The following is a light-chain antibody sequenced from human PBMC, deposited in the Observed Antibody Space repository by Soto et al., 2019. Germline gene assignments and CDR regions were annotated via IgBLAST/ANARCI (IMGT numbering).Light chain of an antibody. CDR2: EVS. V-gene: IGLV2-8*01. J-gene: IGLJ2*01. CDR3: SSYAGSNNFVV. CDR1: SSDVGGYNY. Sequence: QSALTQPPSASGSPGQSVTISCTGTSSDVGGYNYVSWYQQHPGKAPNLMIYEVSKRPSGVPDRFSGSKSGNTASLTVSGLQAEDEADYYCSSYAGSNNFVVFGGGTQLTVL.